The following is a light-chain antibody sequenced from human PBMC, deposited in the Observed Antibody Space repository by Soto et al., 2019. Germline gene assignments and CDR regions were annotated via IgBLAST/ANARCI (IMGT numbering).Light chain of an antibody. CDR3: CSYAGFYTSV. V-gene: IGLV2-11*01. J-gene: IGLJ1*01. CDR1: SSDVGGYKF. Sequence: QSDLTQPRSVSGSPGQSVTIYCTGTSSDVGGYKFVSWYQQHPGKAPKFMIYEVSKRPSGVPDRFSGSKSGNTAFLTISGLQAEDEADYCCSYAGFYTSVFGTGPKVTVL. CDR2: EVS.